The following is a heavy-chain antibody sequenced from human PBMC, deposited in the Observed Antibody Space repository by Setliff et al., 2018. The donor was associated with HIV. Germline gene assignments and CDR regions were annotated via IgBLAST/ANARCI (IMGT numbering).Heavy chain of an antibody. CDR2: IYYSGST. Sequence: SETLSLTCTVSGGSVSSSSYYWAWIRQPPGKGLEWIGSIYYSGSTYYNPSLKSRVTISVDTSKNQFSLKLSSVTAADTAVYYCARLGSSSGWYYWGQGTLVTVSS. CDR1: GGSVSSSSYY. V-gene: IGHV4-39*01. CDR3: ARLGSSSGWYY. D-gene: IGHD6-19*01. J-gene: IGHJ4*02.